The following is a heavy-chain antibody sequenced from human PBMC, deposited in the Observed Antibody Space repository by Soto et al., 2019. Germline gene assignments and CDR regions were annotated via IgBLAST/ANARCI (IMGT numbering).Heavy chain of an antibody. V-gene: IGHV3-74*01. CDR1: GFTFSSYW. Sequence: GGSLRLSCAASGFTFSSYWMHWVRQAPGKGLVWVSRINSDGSSTNYADSVKGRFTISRDNAKNTQYLQMNSLRAEDTAVYYCARGGSLNWYFDLWGRGTLVTVSS. CDR3: ARGGSLNWYFDL. D-gene: IGHD1-26*01. CDR2: INSDGSST. J-gene: IGHJ2*01.